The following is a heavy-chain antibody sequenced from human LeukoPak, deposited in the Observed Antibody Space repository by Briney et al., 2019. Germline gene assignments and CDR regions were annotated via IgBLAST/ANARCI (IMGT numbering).Heavy chain of an antibody. Sequence: PGGSLRLSCAASGFTFSSHFMHWVRQAPGKGLEWVALIWFDRDNKYYADSVKGRFTISRDNSKNTLFLQMDSLRAEDTAMYYCAREDLGGFDYWGQGTLVTVSS. D-gene: IGHD3-16*01. V-gene: IGHV3-33*08. CDR3: AREDLGGFDY. CDR1: GFTFSSHF. J-gene: IGHJ4*02. CDR2: IWFDRDNK.